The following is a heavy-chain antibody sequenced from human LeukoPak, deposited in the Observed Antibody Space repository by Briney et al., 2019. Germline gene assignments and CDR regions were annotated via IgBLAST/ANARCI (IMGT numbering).Heavy chain of an antibody. V-gene: IGHV3-48*01. J-gene: IGHJ5*02. CDR1: GFTFSSHS. D-gene: IGHD5-24*01. CDR2: ITSDSVTR. Sequence: GGSLRLSCAASGFTFSSHSMTWVRQAAGQGLEWVSYITSDSVTRFYADSVKGRFTISRDNSKNTVYLQMNSLRAEDTAVYYCARVPDGYNLGTYFDPWGQGTLVTVSS. CDR3: ARVPDGYNLGTYFDP.